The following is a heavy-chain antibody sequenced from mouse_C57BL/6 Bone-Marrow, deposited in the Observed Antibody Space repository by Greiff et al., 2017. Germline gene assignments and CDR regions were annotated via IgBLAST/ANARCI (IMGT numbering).Heavy chain of an antibody. CDR2: ISGGGGNT. CDR3: SRQVTTVLATKYFDV. V-gene: IGHV5-9*01. CDR1: GFTFSSYT. J-gene: IGHJ1*03. D-gene: IGHD1-1*01. Sequence: EVHLVESGGGLVKPGGSLKLSCAASGFTFSSYTMSWVRQTPEQRLQWVAAISGGGGNTYYTDSVKGRFTISRDNDKNILYLQMSSLRSEDTALYYCSRQVTTVLATKYFDVWGTGTTVTVSS.